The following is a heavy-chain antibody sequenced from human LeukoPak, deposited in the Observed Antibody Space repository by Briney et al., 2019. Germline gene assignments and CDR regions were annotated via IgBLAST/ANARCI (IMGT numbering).Heavy chain of an antibody. D-gene: IGHD3-10*01. CDR1: GFTFKIYS. CDR2: ISTSSSHM. V-gene: IGHV3-21*01. Sequence: AGGSLRLSCAASGFTFKIYSRNWVRQAPGKGLEWVSSISTSSSHMYYADSVKGRFTISRDNAKNSLYLQMNTLRAEDTGVYYCARDDTSAHFFDYWGQGTLVTVSS. J-gene: IGHJ4*02. CDR3: ARDDTSAHFFDY.